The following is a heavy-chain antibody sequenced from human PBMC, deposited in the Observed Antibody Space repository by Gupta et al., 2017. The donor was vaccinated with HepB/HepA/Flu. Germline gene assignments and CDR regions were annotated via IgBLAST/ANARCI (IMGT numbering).Heavy chain of an antibody. CDR2: ITDTGGGT. Sequence: EVEVLESGGGLGRPGGSLRLSCEASGFTFSNYAVRWVRQAPGKGVELVSSITDTGGGTTDADSVKGRFTISRDNSKNTLFLQMNGLRAEDTAVYFCARAPGYYFDFGGQGILVTVSS. J-gene: IGHJ4*02. CDR1: GFTFSNYA. D-gene: IGHD7-27*01. CDR3: ARAPGYYFDF. V-gene: IGHV3-23*01.